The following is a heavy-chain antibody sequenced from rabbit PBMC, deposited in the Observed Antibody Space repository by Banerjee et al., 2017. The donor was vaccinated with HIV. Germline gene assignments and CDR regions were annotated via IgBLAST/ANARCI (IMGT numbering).Heavy chain of an antibody. J-gene: IGHJ4*01. V-gene: IGHV1S40*01. CDR1: GFSFSSNN. CDR2: IVISTGST. Sequence: QSSEESGGDLVKPGASLTLTCTASGFSFSSNNMCWVRQAPGKGLEWIACIVISTGSTYYASWAKGRFTISKTSSTTVTLQMTSLTAADTATYFCARSFNLWGQGTLVTVS. CDR3: ARSFNL.